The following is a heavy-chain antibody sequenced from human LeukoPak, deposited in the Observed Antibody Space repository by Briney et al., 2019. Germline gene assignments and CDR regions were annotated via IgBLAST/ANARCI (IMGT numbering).Heavy chain of an antibody. CDR3: ARVADSSGWYYFDY. CDR2: INAGNGNT. J-gene: IGHJ4*02. CDR1: GYTFTSYA. Sequence: GASVKVSCKASGYTFTSYAMHWVRQAPGQRLEWMGWINAGNGNTKYSQKFQGRVTITRDTSASTAYMELSSLRSEDTAVYYCARVADSSGWYYFDYWGQGTLVTVSS. D-gene: IGHD6-19*01. V-gene: IGHV1-3*01.